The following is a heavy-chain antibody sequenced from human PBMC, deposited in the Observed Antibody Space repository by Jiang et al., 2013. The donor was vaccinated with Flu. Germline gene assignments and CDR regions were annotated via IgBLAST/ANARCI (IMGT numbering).Heavy chain of an antibody. CDR2: IIPIFGTA. CDR1: SSYA. J-gene: IGHJ4*02. D-gene: IGHD1-7*01. Sequence: SSYAISWVRQAPGQGLEWMGGIIPIFGTANYAQKFQGRVTITADESTSTAYMELSSLRSEDTAVYYCAASTGTTMNVDYWGQGTLVTVSS. V-gene: IGHV1-69*01. CDR3: AASTGTTMNVDY.